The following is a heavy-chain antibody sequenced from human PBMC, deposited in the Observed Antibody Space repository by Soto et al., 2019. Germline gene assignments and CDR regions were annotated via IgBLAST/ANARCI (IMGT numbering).Heavy chain of an antibody. J-gene: IGHJ5*02. Sequence: QITLKESGPTLVKPTQTLTLTCTFSGLSLSTSGEAVGWIRQPPGKALEWLALIYWDNDKFYNPTLKTRLTITKDTSKHQVVLTLTNMDPVDTATYFCAHYVSTSPAGWFDPWGQGILVTVSS. D-gene: IGHD3-10*02. V-gene: IGHV2-5*02. CDR1: GLSLSTSGEA. CDR2: IYWDNDK. CDR3: AHYVSTSPAGWFDP.